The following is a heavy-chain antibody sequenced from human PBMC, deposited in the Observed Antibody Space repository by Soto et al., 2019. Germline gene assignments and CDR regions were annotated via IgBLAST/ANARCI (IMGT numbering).Heavy chain of an antibody. V-gene: IGHV1-18*01. J-gene: IGHJ4*02. Sequence: ASVKVSCKASGYTFTSYGISWVRQAPGQGLEWMGWISAYNGNTNYAQKLQGRVTMTTDTSTSTAYMELRSLRSDDTAVYYCARAEDIAAAGPFDYWGQGTLVTVSS. CDR3: ARAEDIAAAGPFDY. D-gene: IGHD6-13*01. CDR2: ISAYNGNT. CDR1: GYTFTSYG.